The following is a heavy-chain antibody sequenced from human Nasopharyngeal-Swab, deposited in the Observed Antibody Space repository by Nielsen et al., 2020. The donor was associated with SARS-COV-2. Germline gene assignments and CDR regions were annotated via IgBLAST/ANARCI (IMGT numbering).Heavy chain of an antibody. D-gene: IGHD4-11*01. CDR3: ARRGAGTTVFYYHVMDV. CDR1: GYNFFDFW. Sequence: GESLKISCQASGYNFFDFWINWVRQMPGKGLEWMGRIDPSDAHPHYNPSFQGHVTISIDESTRTAYLQWSSLKSSDTAVYYCARRGAGTTVFYYHVMDVWGQGTTVSVSS. V-gene: IGHV5-10-1*01. J-gene: IGHJ6*02. CDR2: IDPSDAHP.